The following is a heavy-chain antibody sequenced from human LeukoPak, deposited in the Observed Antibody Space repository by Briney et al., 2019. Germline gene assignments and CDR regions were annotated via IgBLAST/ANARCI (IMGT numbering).Heavy chain of an antibody. D-gene: IGHD2-15*01. CDR2: IYSGGST. V-gene: IGHV3-66*01. J-gene: IGHJ4*02. Sequence: GGSLRLSCAASEFSVGSNYMTWVRQAPGKGLEWVSLIYSGGSTYYADSVKGRFTISRDNSKNTLYLQMNSLRAEGTAVYFCAKGPMGSCKGAFCYHFDCWGQGTLVAVSS. CDR1: EFSVGSNY. CDR3: AKGPMGSCKGAFCYHFDC.